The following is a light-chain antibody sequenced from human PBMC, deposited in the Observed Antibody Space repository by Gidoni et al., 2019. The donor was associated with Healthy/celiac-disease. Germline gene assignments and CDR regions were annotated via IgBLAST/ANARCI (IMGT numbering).Light chain of an antibody. CDR2: AAY. Sequence: AIRMTHSPSSFSASTGDRVTITCRASQGISSYLAWYQQKPGKAPKLLIYAAYTLQSGVPSRFSGSGSGTDFTLTISCLQSEDFATYYGQQYYSYPWTFGQGTKVEIK. J-gene: IGKJ1*01. CDR1: QGISSY. CDR3: QQYYSYPWT. V-gene: IGKV1-8*01.